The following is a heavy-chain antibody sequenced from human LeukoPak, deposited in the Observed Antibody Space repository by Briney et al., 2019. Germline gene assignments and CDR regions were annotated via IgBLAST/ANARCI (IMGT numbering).Heavy chain of an antibody. Sequence: PSETLSLTCTVSGGSISSGSYYWSWIRQPAGKGLEWIGRIYTSGSTNYNPSLKSRVTISVDTSKNQFSLKLSSVTAADTAVYYCARENPFLEWSLGDYFHYWGQGTLVTVSS. CDR3: ARENPFLEWSLGDYFHY. J-gene: IGHJ4*02. V-gene: IGHV4-61*02. CDR1: GGSISSGSYY. CDR2: IYTSGST. D-gene: IGHD3-3*01.